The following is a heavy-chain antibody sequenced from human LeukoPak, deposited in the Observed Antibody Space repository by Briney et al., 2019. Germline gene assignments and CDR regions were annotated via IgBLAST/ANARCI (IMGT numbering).Heavy chain of an antibody. CDR2: ISGSGGST. CDR1: GFTFSSYG. CDR3: AKDPYGDYWFDP. Sequence: GGTLRLSCAASGFTFSSYGMSWVRQAPGKGLEWVSAISGSGGSTYYADSVKGRFTISRDNSKNTLYLQMNSLRAEDTAVYYCAKDPYGDYWFDPGAREPWSPSPQ. D-gene: IGHD4-17*01. V-gene: IGHV3-23*01. J-gene: IGHJ5*02.